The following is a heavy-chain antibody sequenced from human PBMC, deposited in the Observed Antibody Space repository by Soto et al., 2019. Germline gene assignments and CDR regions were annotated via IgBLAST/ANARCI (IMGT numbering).Heavy chain of an antibody. D-gene: IGHD3-22*01. CDR3: AGLDTSGYYYYGIGV. J-gene: IGHJ6*01. V-gene: IGHV5-51*01. CDR1: GYDFATYW. Sequence: PGASLKISCKGSGYDFATYWIGWVRQMSGKGLEWMGIIYPRDSDTKYSPSFEGQVTISADKSTSTAYLQWSSLKASDTAMYYCAGLDTSGYYYYGIGVCGQGSTVTAAS. CDR2: IYPRDSDT.